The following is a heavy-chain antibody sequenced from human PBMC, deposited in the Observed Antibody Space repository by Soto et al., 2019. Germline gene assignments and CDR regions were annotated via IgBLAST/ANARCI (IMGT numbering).Heavy chain of an antibody. CDR1: GYTFTSYD. D-gene: IGHD2-8*01. J-gene: IGHJ4*02. V-gene: IGHV1-8*01. CDR2: MNPNSGNT. Sequence: QVQLVQSGAEVKKPGASVKVSCKASGYTFTSYDINWVRQATGQGLEWMGWMNPNSGNTGYAQKSQGRVTMTRNTAISTAYMELSSLRSEDTAVYYCSSCHSTNDGYYFDYWGQVTLVTVSS. CDR3: SSCHSTNDGYYFDY.